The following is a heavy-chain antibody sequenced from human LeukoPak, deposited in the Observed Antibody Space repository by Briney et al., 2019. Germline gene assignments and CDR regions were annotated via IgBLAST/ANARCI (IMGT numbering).Heavy chain of an antibody. V-gene: IGHV3-53*01. CDR2: IYSGGST. D-gene: IGHD3-22*01. J-gene: IGHJ4*02. CDR3: AREVYDSSGYYLDY. CDR1: GFTFSSYA. Sequence: GGSLRLSCAASGFTFSSYAMSWVRQAPGKGLEWVSVIYSGGSTYYADSVKGRFTISRDNSKNTLYLQMNSLRAEDTAVYYCAREVYDSSGYYLDYWGQGTLVTVSS.